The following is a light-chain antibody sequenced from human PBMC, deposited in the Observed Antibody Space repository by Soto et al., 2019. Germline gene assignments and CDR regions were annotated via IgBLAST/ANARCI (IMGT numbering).Light chain of an antibody. CDR3: QQGYSNRWT. V-gene: IGKV1-39*01. J-gene: IGKJ1*01. CDR1: QNIDNY. Sequence: DIQLTQSPSSLSASVGDRITITCRASQNIDNYLNWYQQKPGKAPKVLIYTASSLYSGVPSRFSGSGSGTDFTLTSSSLQPEDYAIYYCQQGYSNRWTFGQGTRVE. CDR2: TAS.